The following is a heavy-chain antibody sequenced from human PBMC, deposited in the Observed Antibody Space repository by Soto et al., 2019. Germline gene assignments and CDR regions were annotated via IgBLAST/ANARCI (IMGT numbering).Heavy chain of an antibody. CDR1: GSTFDDYA. V-gene: IGHV3-9*01. J-gene: IGHJ4*02. CDR2: ISWNSGSI. D-gene: IGHD2-2*01. CDR3: AKGGQLLTEGGGY. Sequence: EVQLVESGGGLVQPGRSLRLSCAASGSTFDDYAMHWVRQAPGKGLEWVSGISWNSGSIGYADSVKGRFTISRDNAKNSLYLQMNRLRAEDTALYYCAKGGQLLTEGGGYWGQGTLVTVSS.